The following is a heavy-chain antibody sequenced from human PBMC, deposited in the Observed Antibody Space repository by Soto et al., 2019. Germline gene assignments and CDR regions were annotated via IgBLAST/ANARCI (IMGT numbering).Heavy chain of an antibody. J-gene: IGHJ4*02. CDR3: ARGSSDSSGYYDY. V-gene: IGHV4-31*03. CDR2: IYYSGST. Sequence: SETLSLTCTFSCGSIISGGYYWSWIRQHPGKGLEWIGYIYYSGSTYYNPSLKSRVTISVDTSKNQFSLKLSSVTAADTAVYYCARGSSDSSGYYDYWGQGTLVTVSS. CDR1: CGSIISGGYY. D-gene: IGHD3-22*01.